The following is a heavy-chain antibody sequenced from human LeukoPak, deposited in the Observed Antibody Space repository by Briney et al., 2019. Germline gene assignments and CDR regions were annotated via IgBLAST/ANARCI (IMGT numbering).Heavy chain of an antibody. CDR2: IYSRGTT. J-gene: IGHJ4*02. CDR3: ARDQGVGHYFES. Sequence: GGTLRLSCAASGVTVTSIYVSWGRQAPGKGLEGCSAIYSRGTTQVADSVKGRFANSRDNSKNTVYLQMNRLRDEDTAVYYCARDQGVGHYFESWAQGTLVTVSS. D-gene: IGHD3-10*01. V-gene: IGHV3-53*01. CDR1: GVTVTSIY.